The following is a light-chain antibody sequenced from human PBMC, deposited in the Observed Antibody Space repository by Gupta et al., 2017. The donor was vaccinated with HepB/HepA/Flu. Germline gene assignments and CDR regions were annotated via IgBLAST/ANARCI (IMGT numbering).Light chain of an antibody. CDR3: QQYDGVPPT. V-gene: IGKV1-33*01. Sequence: DIELTQSPSTLSAFIGDRVTITCQATQDVNNYLNWYQQKPATAPKLLIFDGSHLATGVPSRFSGRGAEALCSCTIDSLQPEDVATYYCQQYDGVPPTCGGGTKGELK. CDR1: QDVNNY. J-gene: IGKJ4*01. CDR2: DGS.